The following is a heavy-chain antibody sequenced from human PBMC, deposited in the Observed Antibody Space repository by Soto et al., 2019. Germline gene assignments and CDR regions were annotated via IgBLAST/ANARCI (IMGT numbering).Heavy chain of an antibody. CDR3: ARAEEYCGGDCYSG. V-gene: IGHV3-21*01. D-gene: IGHD2-21*02. CDR1: GFTFSSYS. Sequence: PGGSLRLSCAASGFTFSSYSMNWVRQAPGKGLEWVSSISSSSSYIYYADSVKGRFTISRDNAKNSLYLQMNSLRAEDTAVYYCARAEEYCGGDCYSGWGQGTLVTVSS. J-gene: IGHJ4*02. CDR2: ISSSSSYI.